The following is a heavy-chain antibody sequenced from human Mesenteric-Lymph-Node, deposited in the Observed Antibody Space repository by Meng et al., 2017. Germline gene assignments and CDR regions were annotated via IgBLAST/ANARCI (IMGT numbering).Heavy chain of an antibody. Sequence: SVKVSCKASGFTLTSYGFSWVRQAPGQGLEWMGGIIPIFGTANYAQKFQGRVTITADESTSTAYMELSSLRSEDTAVYYCARGSGYSYGAENDAFDIWGQGTMVTVSS. CDR1: GFTLTSYG. CDR2: IIPIFGTA. V-gene: IGHV1-69*13. D-gene: IGHD5-18*01. J-gene: IGHJ3*02. CDR3: ARGSGYSYGAENDAFDI.